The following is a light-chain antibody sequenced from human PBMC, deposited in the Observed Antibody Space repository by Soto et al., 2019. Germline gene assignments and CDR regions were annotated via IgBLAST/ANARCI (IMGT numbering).Light chain of an antibody. V-gene: IGLV1-47*01. CDR1: SSNIGSNS. J-gene: IGLJ3*02. CDR2: RNN. CDR3: AAWDDSLSGWV. Sequence: VLTQPPSAYGTPGQRVTISCSGSSSNIGSNSVYWFQQLPGTVPKLLIYRNNQRPSGVPDRFSASKSGTSASLAISGLRSEDEADYYCAAWDDSLSGWVFGGGTKVTVL.